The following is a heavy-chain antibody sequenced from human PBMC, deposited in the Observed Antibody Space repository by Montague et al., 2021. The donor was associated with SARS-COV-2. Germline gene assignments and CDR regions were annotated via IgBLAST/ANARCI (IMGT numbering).Heavy chain of an antibody. CDR3: ARGKEGYTSSWYLDY. CDR2: IYYSGST. V-gene: IGHV4-59*08. D-gene: IGHD6-13*01. CDR1: GGSISSYY. Sequence: SETLSLTCTVSGGSISSYYWSWIRQPPGRALEWIGYIYYSGSTNYNPSLKSRVTISVDTSKNQFSLKLSSVTAADTAVYYCARGKEGYTSSWYLDYWGQGTPVTVSS. J-gene: IGHJ4*02.